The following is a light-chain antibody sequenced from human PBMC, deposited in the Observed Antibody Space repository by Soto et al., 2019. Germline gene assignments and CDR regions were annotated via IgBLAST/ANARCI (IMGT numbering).Light chain of an antibody. CDR1: SSDVGGYNY. Sequence: QSALTQPASVSGSPGQSITISCTGTSSDVGGYNYVSWYQHHPGKVPQLMIYDVSNRPSGVSNRFSGSKYGNTASLTISGLQAEDEADYYCYSYTSSNTYVFGTGTKVTVL. J-gene: IGLJ1*01. CDR3: YSYTSSNTYV. CDR2: DVS. V-gene: IGLV2-14*03.